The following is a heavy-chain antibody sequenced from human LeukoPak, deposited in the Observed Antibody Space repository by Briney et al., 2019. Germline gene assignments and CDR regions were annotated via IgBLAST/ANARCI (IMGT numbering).Heavy chain of an antibody. CDR1: GFTFSNYA. Sequence: GGSLRLSCAASGFTFSNYAISWVRQAPGKGLEWVSTIRSSGGSTYYADSVQGRFTISRDNSKSTLCLQMNSLRAEDTAVYCCAKQLGYCSDGSCYFPYWGQGTLVTVSS. V-gene: IGHV3-23*01. D-gene: IGHD2-15*01. CDR2: IRSSGGST. J-gene: IGHJ4*02. CDR3: AKQLGYCSDGSCYFPY.